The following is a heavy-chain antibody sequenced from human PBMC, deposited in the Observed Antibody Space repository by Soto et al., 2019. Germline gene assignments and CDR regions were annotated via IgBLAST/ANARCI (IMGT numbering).Heavy chain of an antibody. V-gene: IGHV1-18*01. CDR1: GYSFTSCG. CDR2: ISAYNGNT. D-gene: IGHD2-15*01. CDR3: ARGGYCSGGSCYSTDYYYGMDV. J-gene: IGHJ6*02. Sequence: ASVKVSCKASGYSFTSCGISWVRQAPGQGLEWMGWISAYNGNTKNAQKLQGRVTMTTDTSTSTAYMELRSLRSDDTAVYYCARGGYCSGGSCYSTDYYYGMDVWGQGTTVTVSS.